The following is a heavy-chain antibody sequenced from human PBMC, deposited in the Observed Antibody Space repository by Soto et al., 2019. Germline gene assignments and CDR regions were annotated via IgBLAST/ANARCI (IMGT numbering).Heavy chain of an antibody. CDR1: GGSISSGGYY. J-gene: IGHJ5*02. CDR2: IYYSGST. V-gene: IGHV4-31*03. D-gene: IGHD2-15*01. Sequence: QVQLQESVPGLVKPSQTLSLTCTVSGGSISSGGYYWSWIRQHPGKGLEWIGYIYYSGSTYYNPCLKSRVTISVDTSKNQFSLKLSSVTAADTAVYYCAREHRYCSGGSCSLDWFDPWGQGTLVTVSS. CDR3: AREHRYCSGGSCSLDWFDP.